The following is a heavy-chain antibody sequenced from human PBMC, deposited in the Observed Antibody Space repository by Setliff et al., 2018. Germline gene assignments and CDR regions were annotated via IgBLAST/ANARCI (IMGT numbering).Heavy chain of an antibody. CDR2: FDPGDGET. J-gene: IGHJ3*02. D-gene: IGHD3-22*01. V-gene: IGHV1-24*01. CDR1: GYTLTEFS. Sequence: ASVKVSCKVYGYTLTEFSINWVRQAPGKGLEWMGDFDPGDGETIYAQKFQGRVTMTEDTSTDTAFMELSSLRSEDTAVYYCARHLSYDSSVDIWGQGTMVTVSS. CDR3: ARHLSYDSSVDI.